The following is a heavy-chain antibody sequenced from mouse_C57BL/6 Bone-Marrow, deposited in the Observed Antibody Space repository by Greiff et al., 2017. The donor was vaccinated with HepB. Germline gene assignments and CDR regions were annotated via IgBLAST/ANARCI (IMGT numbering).Heavy chain of an antibody. Sequence: EVKLMESGGDLVKPGGSLKLSCAASGFTFSSYGMSWVRQTPDKRLEWVATISSGGSYTYYPDSVKGRFTISRDNAKNTLYLQMSSLKSEDTAMYYCARDGYGVMDYWGQGTSVTVSS. V-gene: IGHV5-6*01. CDR2: ISSGGSYT. J-gene: IGHJ4*01. CDR1: GFTFSSYG. CDR3: ARDGYGVMDY. D-gene: IGHD2-2*01.